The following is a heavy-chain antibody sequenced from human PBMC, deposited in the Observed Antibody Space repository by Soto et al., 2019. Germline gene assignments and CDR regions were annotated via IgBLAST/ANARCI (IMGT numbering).Heavy chain of an antibody. CDR1: GFTFSSYS. J-gene: IGHJ4*02. CDR2: ISSSSSYI. Sequence: EVQLAESGGGLVKPGGSLRLSCAASGFTFSSYSMNWVRQAPGKGLEWVSSISSSSSYIYYADSVKGRFTISRDNAKNSLYLQMNSLRAEDTAVYYCASRAYDSSGYYYFDYWGQGTLVTVSS. V-gene: IGHV3-21*01. D-gene: IGHD3-22*01. CDR3: ASRAYDSSGYYYFDY.